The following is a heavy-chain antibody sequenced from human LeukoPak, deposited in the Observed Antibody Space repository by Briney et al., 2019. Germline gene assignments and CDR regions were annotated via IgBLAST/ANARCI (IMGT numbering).Heavy chain of an antibody. CDR2: ISSSSSYI. Sequence: GGSLRLSCAASGFTFSSYSMNWVRQAPGKGLEWVSSISSSSSYIYYADSVKGRFTISRDNAKNSLYLQMNSLRAEDTAVYYCAREANRIAVAGIDAFDIWGQGTMVTVSS. J-gene: IGHJ3*02. V-gene: IGHV3-21*01. CDR1: GFTFSSYS. CDR3: AREANRIAVAGIDAFDI. D-gene: IGHD6-19*01.